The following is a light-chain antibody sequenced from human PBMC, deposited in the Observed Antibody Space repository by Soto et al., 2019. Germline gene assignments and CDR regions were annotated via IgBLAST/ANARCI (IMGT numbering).Light chain of an antibody. Sequence: QSVLTQPASVSGSPGQSITISCTGSSSDVGAYNYVSWYQQHPGKAPKLMIYDVSNRPSGVSNRFSGSKSGNTASLTISGLQGEEGAYYYCSSNKISSRVFGSGTKVTLL. CDR2: DVS. J-gene: IGLJ1*01. CDR1: SSDVGAYNY. V-gene: IGLV2-14*01. CDR3: SSNKISSRV.